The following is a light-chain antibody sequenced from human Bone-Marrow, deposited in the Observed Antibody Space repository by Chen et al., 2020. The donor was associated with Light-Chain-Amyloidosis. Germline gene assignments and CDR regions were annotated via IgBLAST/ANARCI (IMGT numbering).Light chain of an antibody. Sequence: QSVLTQPPSASGTPGQRVTISCSGASSNIGITYVYWYQHFPGAAPKLLIHRNNQRPSGVPDRFAASKAGTSAFLAIRGRRSEYEADYYCAAWDGSLGGYVFGTGTKVIVL. V-gene: IGLV1-47*01. CDR2: RNN. J-gene: IGLJ1*01. CDR1: SSNIGITY. CDR3: AAWDGSLGGYV.